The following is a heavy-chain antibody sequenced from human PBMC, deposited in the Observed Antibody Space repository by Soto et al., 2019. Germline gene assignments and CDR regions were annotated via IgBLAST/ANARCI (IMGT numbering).Heavy chain of an antibody. J-gene: IGHJ5*02. Sequence: GGSVGLGCAASGVSCGSAGMQWVGQAKGKGLVWVSRINSDGSRTNYAEYVRGRFSIYRDNAKNTLYLQMNSLRVEDTAIYYCARLDQTGGKTWFEPWRQGT. V-gene: IGHV3-74*01. CDR1: GVSCGSAG. CDR3: ARLDQTGGKTWFEP. CDR2: INSDGSRT.